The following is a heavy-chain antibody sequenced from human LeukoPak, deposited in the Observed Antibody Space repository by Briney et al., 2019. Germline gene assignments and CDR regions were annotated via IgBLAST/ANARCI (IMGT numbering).Heavy chain of an antibody. V-gene: IGHV6-1*01. J-gene: IGHJ2*01. CDR3: ARRVWSGPPIYWYIDL. D-gene: IGHD3-3*01. CDR1: GDSVSSNSAA. CDR2: TYYRSKWYN. Sequence: SQTLSLTCAISGDSVSSNSAAWNWIRQSPSRGLEWLGRTYYRSKWYNDYAVSVKSRTTINPDTSKNQFSLQLNSVTAADTALYYCARRVWSGPPIYWYIDLWGRGTLVTVSS.